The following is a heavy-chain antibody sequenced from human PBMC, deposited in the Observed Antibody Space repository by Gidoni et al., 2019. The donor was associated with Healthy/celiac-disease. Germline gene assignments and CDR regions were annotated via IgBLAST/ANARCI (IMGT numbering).Heavy chain of an antibody. D-gene: IGHD6-19*01. Sequence: QVQLVQSGAEVKKPGASVKVSCKASGYTFTGYYMHWVRQAPGQGLEWMGWINPNSGGTNYAQKFQGWVTMTRDTSISTAYMELSRLRSDDTAVYYCARDKEAGDYYYYYGMDVWGQGTTVTVSS. CDR3: ARDKEAGDYYYYYGMDV. V-gene: IGHV1-2*04. CDR2: INPNSGGT. J-gene: IGHJ6*02. CDR1: GYTFTGYY.